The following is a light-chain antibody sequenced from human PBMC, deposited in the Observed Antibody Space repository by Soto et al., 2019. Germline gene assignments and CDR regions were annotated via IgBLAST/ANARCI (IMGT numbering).Light chain of an antibody. CDR2: SAS. CDR3: QQYKDWPTT. CDR1: QSVSST. J-gene: IGKJ1*01. V-gene: IGKV3-15*01. Sequence: EIVMTQSPATLSVSPGERATLSCRASQSVSSTVAWYQQKFGQAPRLLIYSASTRATGVPVRFSGSGSGTGFTLTITSLQSEDFGVYYCQQYKDWPTTFGQGTKVEI.